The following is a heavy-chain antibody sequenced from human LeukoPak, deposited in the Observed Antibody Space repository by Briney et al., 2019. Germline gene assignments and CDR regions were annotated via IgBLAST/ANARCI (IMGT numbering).Heavy chain of an antibody. Sequence: LETLSLTCTVSGGSVSSSRYYWGWVRQPPGEGLGWIGSIYFSVTTYYIPSLKSRVTISVDTSKNQFSLKLRSVTAADTAVYYWARHSQYSYGLLYYFDFWGQGTLVTVSS. D-gene: IGHD5-18*01. CDR2: IYFSVTT. V-gene: IGHV4-39*01. J-gene: IGHJ4*02. CDR3: ARHSQYSYGLLYYFDF. CDR1: GGSVSSSRYY.